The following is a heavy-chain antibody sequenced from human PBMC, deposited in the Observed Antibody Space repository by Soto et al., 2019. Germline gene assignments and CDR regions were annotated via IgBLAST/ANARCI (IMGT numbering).Heavy chain of an antibody. J-gene: IGHJ6*02. D-gene: IGHD2-8*01. CDR3: ARGISTNRYYYYYGMDV. Sequence: DSVKVSCKASGYTLTSYYLHWVRQAPGQGPEWMGIINPSGGITNDAQKFQDRVTMTSDTSTSTVYMELSSLRSEDTAVYYCARGISTNRYYYYYGMDVWGQGTRVTVSS. CDR1: GYTLTSYY. V-gene: IGHV1-46*01. CDR2: INPSGGIT.